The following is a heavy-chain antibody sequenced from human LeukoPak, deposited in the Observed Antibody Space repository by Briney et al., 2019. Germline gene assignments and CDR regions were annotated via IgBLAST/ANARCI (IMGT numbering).Heavy chain of an antibody. Sequence: GGSLRLSCAASGFTFSSYWMHWVRQAPGKGLEWVANIKQDGSEKYYVDSVKGRFAISRDNAKNSLYLQMNSLRAEDTAVYSCVRDGDTSGYTNWGQGTLVTVSS. CDR2: IKQDGSEK. V-gene: IGHV3-7*01. CDR1: GFTFSSYW. J-gene: IGHJ1*01. D-gene: IGHD3-22*01. CDR3: VRDGDTSGYTN.